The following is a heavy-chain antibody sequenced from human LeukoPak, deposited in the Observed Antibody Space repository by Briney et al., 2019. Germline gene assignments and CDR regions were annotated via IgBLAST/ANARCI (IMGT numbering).Heavy chain of an antibody. V-gene: IGHV3-23*01. CDR1: GFTFSTFA. Sequence: GGSLRLSCAAAGFTFSTFAMIWVRQPPGKGLEWVSSIFPSGGEIHYADSVRGRFTISRDNSKSTLSLQMNSLRAEDTAIYYCATYRQVLLPFESWGQGTLVTVSS. CDR2: IFPSGGEI. CDR3: ATYRQVLLPFES. D-gene: IGHD2-8*02. J-gene: IGHJ4*02.